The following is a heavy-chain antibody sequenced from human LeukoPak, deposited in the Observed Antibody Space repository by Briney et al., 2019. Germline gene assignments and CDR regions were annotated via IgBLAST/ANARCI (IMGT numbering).Heavy chain of an antibody. J-gene: IGHJ4*02. CDR3: ARPNRAARPGLDFDY. Sequence: SETLSLTCAVYGGSFSGYYWSWIRQPPGKGLEWIGEINHSGSTNYNPSLKSRVTISVDTSKNQFSLKLSSVTAADTAVYYCARPNRAARPGLDFDYWGQGTLATVSS. V-gene: IGHV4-34*01. D-gene: IGHD6-6*01. CDR1: GGSFSGYY. CDR2: INHSGST.